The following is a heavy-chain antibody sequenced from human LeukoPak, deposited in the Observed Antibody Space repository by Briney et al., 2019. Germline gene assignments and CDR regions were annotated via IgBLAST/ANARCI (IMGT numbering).Heavy chain of an antibody. D-gene: IGHD4/OR15-4a*01. CDR2: TYYSGGT. Sequence: SETLSLTCTVSGGSISSSSWSWIRQSPGKGLEWIGYTYYSGGTNYNPSLKSRVTISLDTSKNQFSLKLSSVTAADTAVYYCVRGPYGASISNWFDPWGQGLLVTVSS. J-gene: IGHJ5*02. CDR3: VRGPYGASISNWFDP. CDR1: GGSISSSS. V-gene: IGHV4-59*01.